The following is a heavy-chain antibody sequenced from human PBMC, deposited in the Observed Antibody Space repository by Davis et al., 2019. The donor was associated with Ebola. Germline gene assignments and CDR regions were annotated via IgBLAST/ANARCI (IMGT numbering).Heavy chain of an antibody. V-gene: IGHV3-23*01. CDR1: GFTFRTYA. Sequence: GESLKISCAASGFTFRTYAMNWVRQAPGKGLEWVSAVSGSGTTTNYADSVKGRFTISRDNSKNTVYLQMNSLRAEDTAVYYCARDKEAAANYGMDVWGQGTTVTVSS. CDR3: ARDKEAAANYGMDV. CDR2: VSGSGTTT. D-gene: IGHD6-25*01. J-gene: IGHJ6*02.